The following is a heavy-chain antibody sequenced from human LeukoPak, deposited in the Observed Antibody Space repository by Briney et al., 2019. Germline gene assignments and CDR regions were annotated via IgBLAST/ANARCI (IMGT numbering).Heavy chain of an antibody. V-gene: IGHV1-2*02. D-gene: IGHD6-19*01. CDR3: AREKRVAGSRGGFDP. CDR1: GYTFTSYD. J-gene: IGHJ5*02. CDR2: INPNSGGT. Sequence: ASVKVSCKASGYTFTSYDINWVRQATGQGLEWMGWINPNSGGTNFAQKFQGRVTMTRDTSISTAYMELSRLRSGDTAVYYCAREKRVAGSRGGFDPWGQGTLVTVSS.